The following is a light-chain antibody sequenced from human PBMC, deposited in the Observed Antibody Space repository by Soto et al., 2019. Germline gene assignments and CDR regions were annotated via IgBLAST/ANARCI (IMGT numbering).Light chain of an antibody. V-gene: IGKV1-5*01. CDR2: GAS. J-gene: IGKJ3*01. CDR1: QSISTW. Sequence: DIQMTQSPSTLSASVGDRVTITCRASQSISTWLAWYQQKPGKAPKVLIYGASSLESGVPSRFSGSGSGTEFTLTISRLQPDDVASYYWQRYKNSLTFGPGTKVDIK. CDR3: QRYKNSLT.